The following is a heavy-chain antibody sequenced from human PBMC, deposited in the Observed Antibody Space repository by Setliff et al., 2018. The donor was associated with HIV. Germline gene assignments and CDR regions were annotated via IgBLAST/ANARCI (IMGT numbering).Heavy chain of an antibody. CDR2: INHSGST. D-gene: IGHD3-3*01. CDR1: GGSFSGYY. Sequence: SETLSLTCAVYGGSFSGYYWSWIRQPPGKGLEWIGEINHSGSTYYNPSLKSRVTISVDTSKNQFSLKLSSVTAADTAVYYCARANFWSGYYGYWGQGTLVTVSS. J-gene: IGHJ4*02. CDR3: ARANFWSGYYGY. V-gene: IGHV4-34*01.